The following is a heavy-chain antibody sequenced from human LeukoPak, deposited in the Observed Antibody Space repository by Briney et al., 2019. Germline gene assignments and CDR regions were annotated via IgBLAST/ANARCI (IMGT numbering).Heavy chain of an antibody. J-gene: IGHJ4*02. CDR2: IIPIFGTA. CDR1: GGTFSSYA. V-gene: IGHV1-69*05. CDR3: ARGTTVTRNDY. Sequence: ASVKVFCKASGGTFSSYAISWVRQAPGQGLEWMGGIIPIFGTANYAQKFQGRVTITTDESTSTAYMELSSLRSEDTAVYYCARGTTVTRNDYWGQGTLVTVSS. D-gene: IGHD4-17*01.